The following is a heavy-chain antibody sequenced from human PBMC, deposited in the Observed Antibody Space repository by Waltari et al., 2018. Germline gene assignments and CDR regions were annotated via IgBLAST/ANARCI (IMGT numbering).Heavy chain of an antibody. CDR3: ARHDAYYSFDY. CDR2: IYYSGST. V-gene: IGHV4-39*01. D-gene: IGHD2-21*01. J-gene: IGHJ4*02. Sequence: QLQLQESGPGLVKPSETLSLTCTVSGGSISSSSYYWGWIRQPQGKGLGWIGSIYYSGSTCYTPSLKSRVTISVDTSKNQFSLKLSSVTAADTAVYYCARHDAYYSFDYWGQGTLVTVSS. CDR1: GGSISSSSYY.